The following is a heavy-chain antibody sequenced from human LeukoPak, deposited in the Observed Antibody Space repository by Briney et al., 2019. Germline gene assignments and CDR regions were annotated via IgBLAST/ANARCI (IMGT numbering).Heavy chain of an antibody. V-gene: IGHV3-30-3*01. CDR1: GFTFNTYS. D-gene: IGHD6-19*01. CDR2: LSFDGDEK. Sequence: PGGSLRLSCIASGFTFNTYSMHWVRQAPGKGLEWVAVLSFDGDEKHYADSVKGRFTISRDNAKNSLYLQMNSLRAEDTAVYYCARVGGSGWFTQTSYFDYWGQGTLVTVSS. CDR3: ARVGGSGWFTQTSYFDY. J-gene: IGHJ4*02.